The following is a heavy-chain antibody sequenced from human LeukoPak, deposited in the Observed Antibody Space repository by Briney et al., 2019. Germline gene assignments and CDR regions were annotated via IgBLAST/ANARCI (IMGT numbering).Heavy chain of an antibody. CDR2: ISSSRSTI. V-gene: IGHV3-48*02. Sequence: PGGSLRLSCAASGFTFNTYSMNWVRQAPGKGLEWVSYISSSRSTIYYADSVKGRFTVSRDNSKNSLYLQMNTLRDEDTAVYYCVRDSQDYSNYYYYYYGMDVWGQGTTVTVS. D-gene: IGHD4-11*01. CDR1: GFTFNTYS. J-gene: IGHJ6*02. CDR3: VRDSQDYSNYYYYYYGMDV.